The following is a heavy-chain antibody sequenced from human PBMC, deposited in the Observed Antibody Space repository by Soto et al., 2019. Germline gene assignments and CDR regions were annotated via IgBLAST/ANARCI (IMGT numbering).Heavy chain of an antibody. CDR3: AKQAATIEQGLYYYYYYMDV. J-gene: IGHJ6*03. CDR1: GFTFSSYA. CDR2: ISGSGGST. V-gene: IGHV3-23*01. D-gene: IGHD5-12*01. Sequence: GGSLRLSCAASGFTFSSYAMSWVRQAPGKGLEWVSAISGSGGSTYYADSVKGRFTISRDNSKNTLYLQMNSLRAEDTAVYYCAKQAATIEQGLYYYYYYMDVWGKGTTVTVSS.